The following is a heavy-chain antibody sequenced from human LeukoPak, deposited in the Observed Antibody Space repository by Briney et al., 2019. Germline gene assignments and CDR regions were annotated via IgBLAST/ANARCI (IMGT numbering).Heavy chain of an antibody. D-gene: IGHD2-8*01. CDR2: ISGSGGVT. J-gene: IGHJ4*02. CDR3: AKDRVSNCTNGVCYPANDY. Sequence: PGGSLRLSCAASAFTFSSYAMTWVRHAPGQGLEWVSGISGSGGVTYYADSVKGRFTISRDNSKNTLYLQMNSLRAEDTAVYYCAKDRVSNCTNGVCYPANDYWGQGTLVTVSS. CDR1: AFTFSSYA. V-gene: IGHV3-23*01.